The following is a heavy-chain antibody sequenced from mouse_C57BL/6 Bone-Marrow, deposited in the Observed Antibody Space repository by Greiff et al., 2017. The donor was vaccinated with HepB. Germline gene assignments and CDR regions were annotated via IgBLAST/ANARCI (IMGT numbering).Heavy chain of an antibody. Sequence: EVKLVESGGGLVQPKGSLKLSCAASGFSFNTYAMNWVRQAPGKGLEWVARIRSKSNNYATYYADSVKDRFTISRDDSESMLYLQMNNLKTEDTAMYYCVRPYDYGSSSAWFAYWGQGTLVTVSA. V-gene: IGHV10-1*01. J-gene: IGHJ3*01. CDR2: IRSKSNNYAT. D-gene: IGHD1-1*01. CDR1: GFSFNTYA. CDR3: VRPYDYGSSSAWFAY.